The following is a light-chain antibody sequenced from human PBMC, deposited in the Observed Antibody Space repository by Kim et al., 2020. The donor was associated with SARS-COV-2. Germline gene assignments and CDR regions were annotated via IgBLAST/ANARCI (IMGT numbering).Light chain of an antibody. CDR2: DVS. V-gene: IGLV2-14*04. CDR1: SSDVGGYNY. CDR3: SSYTSSSTFWV. Sequence: QSITISCTGTSSDVGGYNYVSWYQQHPGKAPKLMIYDVSKRPSGVSNRFSGSKSGNTASQTISGLQAEDEADYYCSSYTSSSTFWVFGGGTQLTVL. J-gene: IGLJ3*02.